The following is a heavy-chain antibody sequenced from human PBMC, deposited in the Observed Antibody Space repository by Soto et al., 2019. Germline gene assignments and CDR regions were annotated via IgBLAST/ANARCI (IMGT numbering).Heavy chain of an antibody. Sequence: GGSLRLSCAASGFTFSDYYMSWIRQAPGKGLEWVSYISSSGSTIYYADSVKGRFTISRDNAKNSLYLQMNSLRAEDTAVYYCAIAVATMVYYYYYCMDVWGKGTTVTVSS. D-gene: IGHD5-12*01. CDR2: ISSSGSTI. CDR1: GFTFSDYY. J-gene: IGHJ6*03. V-gene: IGHV3-11*01. CDR3: AIAVATMVYYYYYCMDV.